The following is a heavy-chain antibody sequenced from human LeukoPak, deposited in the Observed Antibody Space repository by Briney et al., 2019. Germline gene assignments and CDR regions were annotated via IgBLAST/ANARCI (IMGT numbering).Heavy chain of an antibody. V-gene: IGHV5-51*01. D-gene: IGHD3-22*01. CDR2: IYPGDSGS. CDR3: ARLFGLEVVRPDDEAFDI. Sequence: GESLKISCKGSGYSFTNSWIAWVRQMPGKGLEWMGFIYPGDSGSRYSPSFQGQVTISVDKSISTAYLQWSSLKASDTAMYYCARLFGLEVVRPDDEAFDIWGQGTMVTVSS. J-gene: IGHJ3*02. CDR1: GYSFTNSW.